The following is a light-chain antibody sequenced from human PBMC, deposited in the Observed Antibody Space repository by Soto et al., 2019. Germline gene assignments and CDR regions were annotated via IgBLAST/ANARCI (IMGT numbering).Light chain of an antibody. CDR3: AAWDDSLSGYV. CDR2: SNN. CDR1: SSNIGSNY. J-gene: IGLJ1*01. V-gene: IGLV1-47*02. Sequence: QSVLTQPPSASGTPGQRVTISCSGSSSNIGSNYVYWYQQLPGTAPKLLIYSNNQRPSGVPDRFSGSKSGTSASLAISGLRSEDEAYYYWAAWDDSLSGYVFGTGTKVTVL.